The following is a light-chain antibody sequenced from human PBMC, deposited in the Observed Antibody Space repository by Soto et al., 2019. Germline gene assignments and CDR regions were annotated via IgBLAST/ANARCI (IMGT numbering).Light chain of an antibody. CDR2: GAS. CDR3: QQYGSSPRT. CDR1: QSVSSNF. V-gene: IGKV3-20*01. Sequence: EIVLAQSPATLSVSPGEGATLSCRASQSVSSNFLAWYQQRPGQAPRLLIYGASNRATGIPDRFSGSGSGTDFTLTISRLEPEDFAVYYCQQYGSSPRTFGQGTKVDIK. J-gene: IGKJ1*01.